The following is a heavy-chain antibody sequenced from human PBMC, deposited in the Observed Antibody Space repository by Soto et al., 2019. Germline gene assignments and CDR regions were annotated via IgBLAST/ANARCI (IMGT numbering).Heavy chain of an antibody. Sequence: QVQLVESGGGVVQPGRSLRLSCAASGFTFSSYAMYWVRQAPGKGLEWVAVISDDGSNKYYADSVKGRFTISRDNSKNSRDLQMNSLRAEDTALCSGARSEWVTYYDGMDVWGQGTTVTVSS. J-gene: IGHJ6*02. CDR1: GFTFSSYA. D-gene: IGHD1-26*01. V-gene: IGHV3-30-3*01. CDR3: ARSEWVTYYDGMDV. CDR2: ISDDGSNK.